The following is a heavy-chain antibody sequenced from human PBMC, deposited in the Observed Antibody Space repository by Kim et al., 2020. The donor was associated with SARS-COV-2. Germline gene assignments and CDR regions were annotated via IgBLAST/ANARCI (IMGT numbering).Heavy chain of an antibody. Sequence: GGSLRLSCAASGFTVSSNYMSWVRQAPGKGLEWVSVIYSGGSTYYADSVKGRFTISRDNSKNTLYLQMNSLRAEDTAVYYCARVASGVRGYSYGYFDYWGQGTLVTVSS. D-gene: IGHD5-18*01. CDR2: IYSGGST. CDR3: ARVASGVRGYSYGYFDY. J-gene: IGHJ4*02. V-gene: IGHV3-66*01. CDR1: GFTVSSNY.